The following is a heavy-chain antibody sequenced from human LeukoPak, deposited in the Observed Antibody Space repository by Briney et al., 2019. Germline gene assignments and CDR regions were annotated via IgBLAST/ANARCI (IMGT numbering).Heavy chain of an antibody. V-gene: IGHV1-69*13. D-gene: IGHD3-9*01. J-gene: IGHJ4*02. CDR3: ASTPYYDILTGYSV. CDR2: IIPIFGTA. CDR1: GGTFSSYA. Sequence: GASVTVSCKASGGTFSSYAISWVRQAPGQGLEWMGGIIPIFGTANYAQKFQGRVTITADESTSTAYMELSSLRSEDTAVYYCASTPYYDILTGYSVWGQGTLVTVSS.